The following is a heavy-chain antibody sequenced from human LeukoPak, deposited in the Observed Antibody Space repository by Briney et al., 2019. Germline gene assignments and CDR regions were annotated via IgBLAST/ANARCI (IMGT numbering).Heavy chain of an antibody. CDR3: ARAYGGNSQYFQH. CDR2: IYSDNT. V-gene: IGHV3-53*01. D-gene: IGHD4-23*01. J-gene: IGHJ1*01. Sequence: PGGSLRLSCTVSGFTVSSNSMSWVRQAPGKGLEWVSFIYSDNTHYSDSVKGRFTISRDNSKNTLYLQMNSLRAEDTAVYYCARAYGGNSQYFQHWGQGTLVTVSS. CDR1: GFTVSSNS.